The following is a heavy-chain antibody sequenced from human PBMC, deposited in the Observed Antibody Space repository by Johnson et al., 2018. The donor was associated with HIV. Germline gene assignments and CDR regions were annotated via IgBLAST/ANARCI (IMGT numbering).Heavy chain of an antibody. Sequence: QVQLVESGGGVVQPGRSLRLSCAASGFTFSSYAMHWVRQAPGKGLEWVAVISYDGSNKYYADSVKGRCTISRDNSKNTLYLQMNSLRAEDTAVYYCARRGYSSSGGAFDIWGQGTMVTVSS. V-gene: IGHV3-30*04. CDR2: ISYDGSNK. D-gene: IGHD6-6*01. CDR3: ARRGYSSSGGAFDI. J-gene: IGHJ3*02. CDR1: GFTFSSYA.